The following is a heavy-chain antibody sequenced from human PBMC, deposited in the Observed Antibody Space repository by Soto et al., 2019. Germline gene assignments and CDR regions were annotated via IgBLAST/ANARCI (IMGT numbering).Heavy chain of an antibody. Sequence: QVQLVQSGAEVKKPGASVKVSCKASGYTFTSYAMHWVRQAPGQRLEWMGWINAGNGNTKYSQKFQGRVTITRDTSASTAYMKLSSLRSEDTAVYYCARVGSRWRDWFDPWGQGTLVTVSS. D-gene: IGHD2-15*01. CDR3: ARVGSRWRDWFDP. CDR1: GYTFTSYA. J-gene: IGHJ5*02. V-gene: IGHV1-3*01. CDR2: INAGNGNT.